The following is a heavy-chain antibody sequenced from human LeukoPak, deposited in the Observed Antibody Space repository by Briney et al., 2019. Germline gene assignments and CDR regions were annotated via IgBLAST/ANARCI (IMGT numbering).Heavy chain of an antibody. Sequence: GGSLRLSCAASGFTFSSYGMSWVRQAPGKWLEWVSAISGSGGSAYYADSVKGRFTISRDNSKNSLYLQMNSLRAEDTAIYYCAKSKPYYYGSGSYYKNPFDYWGQGTLVTVSS. D-gene: IGHD3-10*01. V-gene: IGHV3-23*01. CDR3: AKSKPYYYGSGSYYKNPFDY. J-gene: IGHJ4*02. CDR2: ISGSGGSA. CDR1: GFTFSSYG.